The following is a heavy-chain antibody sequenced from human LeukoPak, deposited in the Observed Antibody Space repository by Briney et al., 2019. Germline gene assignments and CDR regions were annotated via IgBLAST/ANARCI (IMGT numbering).Heavy chain of an antibody. J-gene: IGHJ6*02. Sequence: SQTLSLTCTVSGGSISSGDYYWSWIRQPPGKGLEWIGYIYYSGSTYYNPSLKSRVTISVDTSKNQFSLKLSSVTAADTAVYYCARDHHCSSTSCFSSWYYYGMDVWGQGTTATVSS. CDR1: GGSISSGDYY. CDR3: ARDHHCSSTSCFSSWYYYGMDV. CDR2: IYYSGST. D-gene: IGHD2-2*01. V-gene: IGHV4-30-4*01.